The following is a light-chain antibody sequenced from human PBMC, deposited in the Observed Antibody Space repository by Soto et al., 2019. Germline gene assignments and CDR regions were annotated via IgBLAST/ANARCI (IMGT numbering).Light chain of an antibody. J-gene: IGLJ1*01. V-gene: IGLV2-11*01. Sequence: QSALTQPRSVSGSPGQSATISCTGTANDVGGHNYVSWYQQHPGEAPKLLIYDVTERPSGVPDRFSGSKPGNTASLTISGLQTEDEADYYCYSYAGTYTFVFGTGTKLTVL. CDR1: ANDVGGHNY. CDR2: DVT. CDR3: YSYAGTYTFV.